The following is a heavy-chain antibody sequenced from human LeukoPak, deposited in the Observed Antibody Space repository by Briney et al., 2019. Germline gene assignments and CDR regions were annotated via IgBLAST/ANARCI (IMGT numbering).Heavy chain of an antibody. CDR3: ARDSGSSSSPENYYYGMDV. Sequence: GGSLRLSCAASGFTVSSNYMSWVRQAPGKGLEWVSVIYSGGSTYYADSVKGRFTISRDNSKNTLYLRMNSLRAEDTAVYYCARDSGSSSSPENYYYGMDVWGQGTTVTVSS. CDR2: IYSGGST. J-gene: IGHJ6*02. CDR1: GFTVSSNY. D-gene: IGHD6-6*01. V-gene: IGHV3-66*01.